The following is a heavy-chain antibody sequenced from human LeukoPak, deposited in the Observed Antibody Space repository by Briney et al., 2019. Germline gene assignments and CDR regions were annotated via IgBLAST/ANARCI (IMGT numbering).Heavy chain of an antibody. CDR2: INHSGST. J-gene: IGHJ4*02. V-gene: IGHV4-34*01. CDR1: GGSFSGYY. CDR3: ARGDILTGHSY. Sequence: PSETLSLTCAVYGGSFSGYYWSWIRQPPGKGLEWIGEINHSGSTHYNPSLKSRVTISVDTSKNQFSLKLSSVTAADTAVYYCARGDILTGHSYWGQGTLVTVSS. D-gene: IGHD3-9*01.